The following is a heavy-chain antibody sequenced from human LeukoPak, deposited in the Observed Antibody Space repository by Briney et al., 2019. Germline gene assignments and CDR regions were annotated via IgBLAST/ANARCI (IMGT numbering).Heavy chain of an antibody. V-gene: IGHV4-34*01. CDR1: GGSFSGYY. Sequence: SETLSLTCAVYGGSFSGYYWSWIRQPPGKGLEWIGEINHSGSTNYNPSLKSRVTISVDTSKNQFSLKLSSVTAADTAVYYCARDSGYSSGYYDNWGQGTLVTVSS. CDR2: INHSGST. D-gene: IGHD6-25*01. J-gene: IGHJ4*02. CDR3: ARDSGYSSGYYDN.